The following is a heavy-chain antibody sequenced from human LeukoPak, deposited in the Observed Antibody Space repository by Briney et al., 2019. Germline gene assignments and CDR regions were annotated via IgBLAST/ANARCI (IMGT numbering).Heavy chain of an antibody. CDR3: ARKTGYSYGYVYWYFDL. D-gene: IGHD5-18*01. Sequence: PGRSLRLSCAASGFTFSSYAMHWVRQAPGKGLEWVAAISYDGSNKYYADSVKGRFTISRDNSKNTLYLQMNSLRAEDTAVYYCARKTGYSYGYVYWYFDLWGRGTLVTVSS. V-gene: IGHV3-30-3*01. CDR2: ISYDGSNK. CDR1: GFTFSSYA. J-gene: IGHJ2*01.